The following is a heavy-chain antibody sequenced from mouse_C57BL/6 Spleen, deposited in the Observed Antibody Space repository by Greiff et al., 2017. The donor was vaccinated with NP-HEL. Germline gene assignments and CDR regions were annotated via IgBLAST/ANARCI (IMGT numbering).Heavy chain of an antibody. D-gene: IGHD2-3*01. Sequence: EVKLQESGAELVRPGSSVKMSCKTSGYTFTSYGINWVKQRPGQGLEWIGYIYIGNGYTEYNEKFKGKATLTSDTSSSTAYMQLSSLTSEDSAIYFYARGEIYDGYRMDYWGQGTSVTVSS. CDR3: ARGEIYDGYRMDY. CDR1: GYTFTSYG. J-gene: IGHJ4*01. V-gene: IGHV1-58*01. CDR2: IYIGNGYT.